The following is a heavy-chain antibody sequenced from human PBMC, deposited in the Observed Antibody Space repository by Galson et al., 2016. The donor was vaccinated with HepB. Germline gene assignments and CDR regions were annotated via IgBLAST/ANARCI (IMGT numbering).Heavy chain of an antibody. V-gene: IGHV3-23*01. Sequence: SLRLSCAASGFTFDSSAMSWVRQAPGKGLEWVSSISASAGSTYYADSVKGRFTISRGNSKNTLYLQMNSLRAEDTAVYYCANGRGYCISTSCYSAEYFQHWGQGTLVTVSS. CDR2: ISASAGST. CDR1: GFTFDSSA. J-gene: IGHJ1*01. D-gene: IGHD2-2*01. CDR3: ANGRGYCISTSCYSAEYFQH.